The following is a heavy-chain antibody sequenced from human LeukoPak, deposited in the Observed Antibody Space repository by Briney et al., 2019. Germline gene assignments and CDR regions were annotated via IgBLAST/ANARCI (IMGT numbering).Heavy chain of an antibody. Sequence: QTLSLTCAISGDSVFSNSAAWNWIRQSPSRGLEWLGRTYYRSKWYNDYAVSVKSRITINPDTSKNQFSLQLNSVTPEDTAVYYCARALPSFYSSGWNWIFDYWGQGTLVTVSS. CDR1: GDSVFSNSAA. J-gene: IGHJ4*02. V-gene: IGHV6-1*01. CDR3: ARALPSFYSSGWNWIFDY. CDR2: TYYRSKWYN. D-gene: IGHD6-19*01.